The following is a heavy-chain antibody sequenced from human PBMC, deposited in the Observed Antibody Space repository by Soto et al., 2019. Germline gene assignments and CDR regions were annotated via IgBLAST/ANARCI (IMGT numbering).Heavy chain of an antibody. J-gene: IGHJ3*02. V-gene: IGHV4-31*02. CDR2: IYYSGST. D-gene: IGHD2-15*01. CDR1: GGSISSGGYY. Sequence: SETLSLTCTVSGGSISSGGYYWSWISQHPGKGLEWIGYIYYSGSTYYNPSLKSRVTISVDTSKNQFSLKLSSVTAADTAVYYCARERGDLGYCSGGSCRYAFDIWGQGTMVTVSS. CDR3: ARERGDLGYCSGGSCRYAFDI.